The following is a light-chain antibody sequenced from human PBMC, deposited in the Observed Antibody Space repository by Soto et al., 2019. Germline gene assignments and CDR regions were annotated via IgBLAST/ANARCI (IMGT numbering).Light chain of an antibody. CDR1: SSDVGGYNY. J-gene: IGLJ1*01. CDR3: SSYTSSSTPLCV. Sequence: SVLTQPASVSGSPGQSITISCTGTSSDVGGYNYVSWYQQHPGKAPKLMIYEVSNRPSGVSNRFSGSKSGNTASLTISGLQAEDEADYYCSSYTSSSTPLCVFGTGTKVTVL. V-gene: IGLV2-14*01. CDR2: EVS.